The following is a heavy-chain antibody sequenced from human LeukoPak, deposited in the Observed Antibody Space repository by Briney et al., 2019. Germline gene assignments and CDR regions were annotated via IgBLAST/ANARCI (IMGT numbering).Heavy chain of an antibody. V-gene: IGHV3-23*01. CDR3: AKDHPGYGWPAFEY. CDR2: ITNNAGKT. CDR1: GFTVSRFA. Sequence: GGSLRLSXAASGFTVSRFAMSWVRQAPGKGLEWLASITNNAGKTYYADSVRGRFTISRDTSTNTVYVEMNNLRVEDTAIYYCAKDHPGYGWPAFEYWGQGTPVTVSS. J-gene: IGHJ4*02. D-gene: IGHD5-18*01.